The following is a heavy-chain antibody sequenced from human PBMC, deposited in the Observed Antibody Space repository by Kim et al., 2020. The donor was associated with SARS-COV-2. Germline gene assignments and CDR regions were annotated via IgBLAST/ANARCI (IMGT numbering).Heavy chain of an antibody. CDR2: ISIGSSTI. CDR1: GFSLSNYA. V-gene: IGHV3-48*02. J-gene: IGHJ5*02. Sequence: GGSLRLSCTASGFSLSNYAMNWVRQAPGKGLEWVSYISIGSSTIYYADSVKGRFTISKDNAKNSLYLQMNSLRDEDTAVYYCARDRNSQNWFDPWGQGT. D-gene: IGHD2-21*01. CDR3: ARDRNSQNWFDP.